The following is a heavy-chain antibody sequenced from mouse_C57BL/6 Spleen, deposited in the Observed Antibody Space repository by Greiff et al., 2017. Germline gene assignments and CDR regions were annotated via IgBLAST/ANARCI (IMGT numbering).Heavy chain of an antibody. CDR2: INPNNGGT. V-gene: IGHV1-26*01. D-gene: IGHD1-1*01. CDR1: GYTFTDYY. CDR3: ANYYGSSYGWYFDV. J-gene: IGHJ1*03. Sequence: EVQLQQSGPELVKPGASVKISCKASGYTFTDYYMNWVKQSHGKSLEWIGDINPNNGGTSYNQKFKGKATLTVDKSSSTAYMELRSLTSEDSAVYYWANYYGSSYGWYFDVWGTGTTVTVSS.